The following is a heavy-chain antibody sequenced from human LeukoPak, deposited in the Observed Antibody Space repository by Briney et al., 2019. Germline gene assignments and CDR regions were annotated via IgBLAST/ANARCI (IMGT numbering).Heavy chain of an antibody. CDR3: ARARGVWGSYLHTPSGY. J-gene: IGHJ4*02. D-gene: IGHD3-16*02. CDR1: GFTFSDYW. V-gene: IGHV3-74*01. CDR2: INSDGSST. Sequence: GGSLRLSCGASGFTFSDYWIHWVRQAPGKGLVWVSRINSDGSSTSYADSVKGRFTISRDNAKNTLYLQMNTLRAEDTAVYYCARARGVWGSYLHTPSGYWGQGTLVTVSS.